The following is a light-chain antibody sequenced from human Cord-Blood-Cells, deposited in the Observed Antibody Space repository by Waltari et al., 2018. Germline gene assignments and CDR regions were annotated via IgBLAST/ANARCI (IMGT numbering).Light chain of an antibody. CDR3: QQYNNWPRT. CDR2: GAS. J-gene: IGKJ2*01. Sequence: EMVMTQSPATLSMSPGERATLSCRASQSVSSNLAWYQQKPGQAPRLLIYGASTRATGIPARFSGSGSGTEFTLTISSLQSEDFAVYYCQQYNNWPRTFGQGTKLEIK. CDR1: QSVSSN. V-gene: IGKV3-15*01.